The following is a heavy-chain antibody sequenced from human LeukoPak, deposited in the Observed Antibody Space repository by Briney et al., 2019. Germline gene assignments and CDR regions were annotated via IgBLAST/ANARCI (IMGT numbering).Heavy chain of an antibody. J-gene: IGHJ3*02. V-gene: IGHV4-59*08. CDR3: ARHVTISGPYDASHI. CDR1: GGSISSYY. Sequence: SETLSLTCTVSGGSISSYYWSWLRQPPGKGLEWIGYIYYSGGTDYNPSLKSRVTISVVTSKNQFSLKLRSVTAADTAVYYCARHVTISGPYDASHIWGQGAMVTVSP. CDR2: IYYSGGT. D-gene: IGHD5-24*01.